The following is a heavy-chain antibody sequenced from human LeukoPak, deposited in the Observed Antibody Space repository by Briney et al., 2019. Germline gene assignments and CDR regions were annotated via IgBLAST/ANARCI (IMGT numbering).Heavy chain of an antibody. CDR3: ARDSYGLDY. V-gene: IGHV3-48*01. D-gene: IGHD3-16*01. Sequence: GGSLRLSCAASGFTFTNYYMTWVRQAPGKGLEWVSYISFSSSTIYYADSVKGRFTISRDNADNSLYLQMNSLRAEDTAVYYCARDSYGLDYWGQGTLVTVSS. CDR2: ISFSSSTI. J-gene: IGHJ4*02. CDR1: GFTFTNYY.